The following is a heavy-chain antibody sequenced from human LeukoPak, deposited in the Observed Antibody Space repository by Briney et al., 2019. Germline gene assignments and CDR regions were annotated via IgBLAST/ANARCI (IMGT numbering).Heavy chain of an antibody. J-gene: IGHJ4*02. CDR2: INHSGST. CDR3: AGRPRSLDY. CDR1: GGSFSGYY. V-gene: IGHV4-34*01. Sequence: SETLSLTCAVYGGSFSGYYWSWIRQPPGKGLEWIGEINHSGSTNYNPSLKSRVIISVTSSKNHFSLMRSSVTAADTAVYYCAGRPRSLDYWGQGTLVTVSS. D-gene: IGHD1-14*01.